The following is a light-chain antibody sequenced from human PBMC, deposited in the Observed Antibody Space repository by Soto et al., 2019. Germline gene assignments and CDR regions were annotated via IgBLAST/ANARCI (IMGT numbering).Light chain of an antibody. CDR1: SSNIGAGYD. J-gene: IGLJ1*01. Sequence: QSVLTQPPSVSGAPGQRVTISCTGSSSNIGAGYDVPWYQQLPGTAPKLLIYDTTNRASGVPDRFSGSKSGSSASLAITGLRAEDEADYYCQSFDPILSHSYVFGTGTKLTVL. V-gene: IGLV1-40*01. CDR3: QSFDPILSHSYV. CDR2: DTT.